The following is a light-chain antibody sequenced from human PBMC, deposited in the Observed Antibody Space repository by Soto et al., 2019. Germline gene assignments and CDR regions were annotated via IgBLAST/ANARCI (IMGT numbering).Light chain of an antibody. CDR3: MQSTQLPPT. CDR1: QSLLHITGETF. J-gene: IGKJ5*01. V-gene: IGKV2D-29*02. CDR2: EVS. Sequence: VMTQTPLSLSVAPGQPASISCKSSQSLLHITGETFLFWYLQKPGQSPQLLIYEVSTRVSGVPDSFSGSGSGTDFTLEISRVETDDVGIYYCMQSTQLPPTFGQGTRLGIE.